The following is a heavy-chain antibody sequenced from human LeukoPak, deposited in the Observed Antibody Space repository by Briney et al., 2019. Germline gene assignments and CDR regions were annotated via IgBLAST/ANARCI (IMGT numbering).Heavy chain of an antibody. CDR3: AKRQYYYDSRGFDY. Sequence: GGSLRLSCAASGFTFSSYAMSWVRQAPGKGLEWVSAISGSGGSTYYADSVKGRFTISRDNSKNTLYLQMNSLRAEDTAIYYCAKRQYYYDSRGFDYWGQGTLVTVSS. D-gene: IGHD3-22*01. CDR1: GFTFSSYA. CDR2: ISGSGGST. V-gene: IGHV3-23*01. J-gene: IGHJ4*02.